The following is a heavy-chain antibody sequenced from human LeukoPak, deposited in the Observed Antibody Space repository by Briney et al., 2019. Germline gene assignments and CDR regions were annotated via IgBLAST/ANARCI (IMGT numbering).Heavy chain of an antibody. CDR2: IYSSGTT. J-gene: IGHJ2*01. V-gene: IGHV4-4*07. CDR3: ARQGDAWYFDL. D-gene: IGHD2-21*02. Sequence: PSETLSLTCSVSGGSITGDFWTWIRQPAGKGLEYIGRIYSSGTTGYNPSLKSRVTMSVDTSKNQLFLKVTSVTAADTAVYYCARQGDAWYFDLWGRGTLVTVSS. CDR1: GGSITGDF.